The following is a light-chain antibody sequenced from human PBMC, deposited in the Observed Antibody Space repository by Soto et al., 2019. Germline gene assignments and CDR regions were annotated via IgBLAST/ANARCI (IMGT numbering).Light chain of an antibody. CDR3: QQANSFPLT. V-gene: IGKV1-27*01. CDR2: AAS. Sequence: IQMTQSPSSLSASVGDRVTITCRASQGISNYLAWYQQKPGKVPRLLIFAASTLQSGAPSRFRGAGSETDFTLTISNLQPEDFASYFCQQANSFPLTFGGGTKVDIK. J-gene: IGKJ4*01. CDR1: QGISNY.